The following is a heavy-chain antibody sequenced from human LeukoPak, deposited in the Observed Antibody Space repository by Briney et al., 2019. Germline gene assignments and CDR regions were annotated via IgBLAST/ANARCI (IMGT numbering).Heavy chain of an antibody. Sequence: SGGSLRLSCAASGFTFSSYGMSWVRQAPGKGLEWVSAISGSGGSTYYADSVKGRFTISRDNSKNTLYLQMNSLRAEDTAVYYCAKDRWRGGSSGEDFDYWGQGTLVTVSS. J-gene: IGHJ4*02. CDR3: AKDRWRGGSSGEDFDY. CDR1: GFTFSSYG. D-gene: IGHD6-19*01. V-gene: IGHV3-23*01. CDR2: ISGSGGST.